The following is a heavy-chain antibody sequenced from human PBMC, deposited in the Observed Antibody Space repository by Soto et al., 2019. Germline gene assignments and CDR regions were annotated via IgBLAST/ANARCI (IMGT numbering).Heavy chain of an antibody. D-gene: IGHD6-19*01. CDR2: IYPGDSDT. CDR3: ARLIAVPRVVYYGMDV. J-gene: IGHJ6*02. CDR1: GYSFTSYW. Sequence: GECLKISCKGSGYSFTSYWIGWVRQMPGKGLEWMGIIYPGDSDTRYSPSFQGQVTISADKSISTAYLQWSSLKASDTTMYYCARLIAVPRVVYYGMDVWGQGTTVTVS. V-gene: IGHV5-51*01.